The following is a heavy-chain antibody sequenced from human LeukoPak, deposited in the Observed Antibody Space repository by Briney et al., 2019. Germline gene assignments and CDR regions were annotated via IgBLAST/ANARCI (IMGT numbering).Heavy chain of an antibody. J-gene: IGHJ4*02. CDR2: INPHSGGT. CDR3: ASPASGNYYDPFDY. Sequence: ASVKVSCKASGYTFTGHYMHWVRQAPGQGLEWMGWINPHSGGTNYAQKFQGRVTMTRDTSISTAYMELNRLRSDDTAVYYCASPASGNYYDPFDYWGQGTLVTVSS. CDR1: GYTFTGHY. D-gene: IGHD1-26*01. V-gene: IGHV1-2*02.